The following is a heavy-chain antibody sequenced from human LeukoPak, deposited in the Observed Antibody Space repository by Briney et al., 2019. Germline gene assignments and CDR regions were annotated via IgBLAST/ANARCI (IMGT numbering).Heavy chain of an antibody. CDR1: GFTFSSYW. V-gene: IGHV3-7*01. CDR2: IKQDGSEK. CDR3: ARGLDFYDYVWGSSYYFDY. D-gene: IGHD3-16*01. Sequence: GGSLRLSCAASGFTFSSYWMSWVRQAPGKGLEWVANIKQDGSEKYYVDSVKGRFTISRDNAKNSLYLQMNSLRAEDTAVYYCARGLDFYDYVWGSSYYFDYWGQGTLVTVSS. J-gene: IGHJ4*02.